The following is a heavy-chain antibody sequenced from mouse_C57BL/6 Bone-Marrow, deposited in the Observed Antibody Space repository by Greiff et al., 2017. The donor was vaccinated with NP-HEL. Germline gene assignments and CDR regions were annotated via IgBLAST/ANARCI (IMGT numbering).Heavy chain of an antibody. V-gene: IGHV14-1*01. CDR2: RDPEAGDP. Sequence: VQLQQSGAELVGPGASGQLSCTASGFIIEDYYVHWVTPMPDPGLAWIGRRDPEAGDPAYAPKFQGKATMTADTSSNTAYRQLSSLATEATAVYYCTTVVWGTGSTATVSS. CDR1: GFIIEDYY. J-gene: IGHJ1*03. CDR3: TTVV.